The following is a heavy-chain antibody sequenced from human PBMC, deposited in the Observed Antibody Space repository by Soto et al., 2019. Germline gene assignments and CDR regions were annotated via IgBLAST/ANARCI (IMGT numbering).Heavy chain of an antibody. CDR1: GGTFSSYA. Sequence: QVQLVQSGAEVKKPGSSVKVSCKASGGTFSSYAISWVRQAPGQGLEWMGGIIPIFGTANYAQKFQGRVTVTADESTGTAYMELRSVSSQDTAGYYCARGEGARGGSGSYCDYWGPGTLVTVSS. J-gene: IGHJ4*02. D-gene: IGHD3-10*01. V-gene: IGHV1-69*01. CDR2: IIPIFGTA. CDR3: ARGEGARGGSGSYCDY.